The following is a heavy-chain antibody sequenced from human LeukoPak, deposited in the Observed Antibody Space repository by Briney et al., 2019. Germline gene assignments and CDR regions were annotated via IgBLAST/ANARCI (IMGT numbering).Heavy chain of an antibody. CDR1: GFTFSSYA. CDR3: AKDFPILSTTQNYYYYMDV. J-gene: IGHJ6*03. V-gene: IGHV3-23*01. CDR2: ISGSGGST. Sequence: PGGSLRLSCAASGFTFSSYAMSWVRQAPGKGLDGVSAISGSGGSTYYADSVKGRFTISRDNSKNTLYLQMNSLRAEDTAVYYCAKDFPILSTTQNYYYYMDVWGKGTTVTVSS. D-gene: IGHD1-14*01.